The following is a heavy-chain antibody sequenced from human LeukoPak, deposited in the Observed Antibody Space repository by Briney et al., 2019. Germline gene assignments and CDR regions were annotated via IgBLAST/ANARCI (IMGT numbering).Heavy chain of an antibody. D-gene: IGHD3-3*01. CDR1: GFXVSDND. CDR3: AKRSVPGRPGY. Sequence: GGSLRLSCEASGFXVSDNDMKWVRQAPGKGLEWVSLIYADGSTHYTDSVKGRFSISRDNSQNTVYLQMNSLRGKDTAVYFCAKRSVPGRPGYWGQGTLVTVSS. CDR2: IYADGST. J-gene: IGHJ4*02. V-gene: IGHV3-66*04.